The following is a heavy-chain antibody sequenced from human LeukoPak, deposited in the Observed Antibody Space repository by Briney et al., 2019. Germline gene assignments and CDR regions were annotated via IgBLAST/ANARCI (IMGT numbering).Heavy chain of an antibody. CDR2: ISSGSSAT. V-gene: IGHV3-48*02. D-gene: IGHD3-3*01. Sequence: PGGCLRLSCAASGFTFRSYSMNWVRQAPGKGLEWVSYISSGSSATYYADSAKGRFTVSRDNAKNSLYLQMNSLRDEDAAVYYCGRGGYDVLSGYYTMFDYWGQGTLVTVSS. J-gene: IGHJ4*02. CDR3: GRGGYDVLSGYYTMFDY. CDR1: GFTFRSYS.